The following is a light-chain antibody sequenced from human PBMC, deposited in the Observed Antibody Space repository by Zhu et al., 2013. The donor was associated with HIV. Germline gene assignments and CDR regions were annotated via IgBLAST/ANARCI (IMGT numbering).Light chain of an antibody. J-gene: IGLJ1*01. Sequence: QSALTQPASVSGSPGQSITISCTGTSSDVGGYNYVSWYQHHPGKAPKVMIYEVSDRPSGVSTRFSGSKSGNTASLTISGLQAEDEADYYCSSYTSSRTYVFGTGTKVTVL. V-gene: IGLV2-14*01. CDR3: SSYTSSRTYV. CDR1: SSDVGGYNY. CDR2: EVS.